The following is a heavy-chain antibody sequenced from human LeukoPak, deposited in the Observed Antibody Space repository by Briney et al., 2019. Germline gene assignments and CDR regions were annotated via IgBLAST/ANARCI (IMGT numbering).Heavy chain of an antibody. CDR3: AKAPDYYDIPSSFDY. CDR2: ITGSTYST. CDR1: GFIFSSYG. Sequence: PGGTLRLPCAASGFIFSSYGMSWVRQAPGEGLEWISGITGSTYSTYYADSVRGRFTISRDNSKNTLYLQMNSLRAEDTAVYYCAKAPDYYDIPSSFDYWGQGTLVTVSS. J-gene: IGHJ4*02. V-gene: IGHV3-23*01. D-gene: IGHD3-9*01.